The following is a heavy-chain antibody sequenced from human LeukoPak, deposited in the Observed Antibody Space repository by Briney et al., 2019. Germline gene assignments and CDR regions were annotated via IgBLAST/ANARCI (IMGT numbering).Heavy chain of an antibody. V-gene: IGHV1-18*01. CDR3: ARAFSEYYYDSSGYFPYYYYFYMDV. CDR2: ISAYNGNT. J-gene: IGHJ6*03. D-gene: IGHD3-22*01. CDR1: GYTFTSYG. Sequence: VASVKVSCKASGYTFTSYGISWVRQAPGQGLEWMGWISAYNGNTNYAQKLQGRVTMTTDTSTSTAYMELRSLRSDDTAVYYCARAFSEYYYDSSGYFPYYYYFYMDVWGKGTTVTVSS.